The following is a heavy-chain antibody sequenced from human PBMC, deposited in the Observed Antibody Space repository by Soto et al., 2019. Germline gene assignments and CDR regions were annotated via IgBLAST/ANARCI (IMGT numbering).Heavy chain of an antibody. CDR3: ARGVRFFDWLFPSMDV. D-gene: IGHD3-9*01. V-gene: IGHV4-59*08. CDR2: NYYRGST. J-gene: IGHJ6*02. CDR1: GGFISDYY. Sequence: ETLSLTCTVSGGFISDYYWTWIRQIPGKGLEYIGYNYYRGSTNYNPSLKSRVTISVDMSKKQFSLKLNSVTAADTAVYYCARGVRFFDWLFPSMDVWGQGTTVTVSS.